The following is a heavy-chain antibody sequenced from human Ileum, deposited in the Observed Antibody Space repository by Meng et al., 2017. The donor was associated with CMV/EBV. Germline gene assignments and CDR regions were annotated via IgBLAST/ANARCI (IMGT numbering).Heavy chain of an antibody. Sequence: GESLKISCEASGFTFNRYAMHWVRQAPGKGLEWVAVIIYDGSNNFYADSVRGRFTISRDNSNNRVVLQMNSLRVEDSALYYCLRGGMGCSSTTCYRSPFDSWGQGTLVTVSS. CDR3: LRGGMGCSSTTCYRSPFDS. CDR1: GFTFNRYA. D-gene: IGHD2-2*01. CDR2: IIYDGSNN. J-gene: IGHJ4*02. V-gene: IGHV3-30*03.